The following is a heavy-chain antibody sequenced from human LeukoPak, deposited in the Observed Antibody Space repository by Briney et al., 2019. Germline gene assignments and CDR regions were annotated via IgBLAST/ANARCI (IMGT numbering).Heavy chain of an antibody. CDR2: ISAYNGNT. D-gene: IGHD3-3*01. CDR1: GYTFTSYG. CDR3: ARSLRFPYYYYGMDV. Sequence: VASAKVSCKASGYTFTSYGISWVRQAPGQGLEWMGWISAYNGNTNYAQKLQGRVTMTTDTSTSTAYMELRSLRSDDTAVYYCARSLRFPYYYYGMDVWGQGTTVTVSS. J-gene: IGHJ6*02. V-gene: IGHV1-18*01.